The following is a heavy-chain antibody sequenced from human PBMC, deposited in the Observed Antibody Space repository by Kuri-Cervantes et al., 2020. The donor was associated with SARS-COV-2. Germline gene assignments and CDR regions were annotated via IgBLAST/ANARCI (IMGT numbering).Heavy chain of an antibody. CDR2: ISGSGGST. J-gene: IGHJ6*02. CDR1: GFTFSSHA. CDR3: ARGYCTDISCYRMDV. V-gene: IGHV3-23*01. Sequence: LSLTCAAPGFTFSSHAMSWVRQAPGEGLEWVSAISGSGGSTYYADSVKGRFTNSRDNAKNSLYLQMNSLRADDTAVYYCARGYCTDISCYRMDVWGQGTTVTVSS. D-gene: IGHD2-2*01.